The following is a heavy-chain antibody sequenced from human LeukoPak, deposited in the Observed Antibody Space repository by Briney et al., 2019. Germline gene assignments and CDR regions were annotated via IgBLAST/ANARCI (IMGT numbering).Heavy chain of an antibody. V-gene: IGHV4-34*01. J-gene: IGHJ4*02. D-gene: IGHD4-23*01. CDR1: GGSFSGYY. CDR2: INHSGST. Sequence: PSETLSLTCAVYGGSFSGYYWSWIRQPPGKGLEWIGEINHSGSTYYNPSLKSRVTISVDTSKNHFSLKLSSVTAADTAVYYCARFGNSLDYWGQGTLVTVSS. CDR3: ARFGNSLDY.